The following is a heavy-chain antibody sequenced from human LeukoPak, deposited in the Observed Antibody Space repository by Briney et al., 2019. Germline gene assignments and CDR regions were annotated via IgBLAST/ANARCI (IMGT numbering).Heavy chain of an antibody. CDR3: ARSLNYYDSYLDY. V-gene: IGHV4-59*01. D-gene: IGHD3-22*01. Sequence: PSETLSLTCTVSGDSISSYYWSWILQPPGKGLEWIGYIYYSGSTNYNPSLKSRVTISVDTSKNQFSLKLSSVTAAYTAVYYRARSLNYYDSYLDYWGQGTLVTVSS. J-gene: IGHJ4*02. CDR2: IYYSGST. CDR1: GDSISSYY.